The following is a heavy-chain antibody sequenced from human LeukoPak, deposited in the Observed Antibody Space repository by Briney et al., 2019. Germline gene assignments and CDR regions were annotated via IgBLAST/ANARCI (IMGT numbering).Heavy chain of an antibody. D-gene: IGHD1-20*01. J-gene: IGHJ4*02. Sequence: GRSLRLSRAASGFTFTNAGMNWVRQAPGKGLEWGGRIKSKADGETIDYAAPVKGSFTFSRDDSKNMLYLQMTRLKSEDTAVYYCSTLTSRGLSDSWGQGTLVTVSS. CDR1: GFTFTNAG. V-gene: IGHV3-15*07. CDR3: STLTSRGLSDS. CDR2: IKSKADGETI.